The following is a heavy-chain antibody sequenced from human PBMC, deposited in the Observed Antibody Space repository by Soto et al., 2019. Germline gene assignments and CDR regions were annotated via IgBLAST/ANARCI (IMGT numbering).Heavy chain of an antibody. Sequence: GGSLRLSCAASGFTFSRHGIHWVRQAPGKGLQWVAVISNDGSKKHYADSVKGRFTISRDNSKNTLYLQMTGLRAEDTAVYYFAKSEPRGSCGNDCYLSMLMWGQGTLVTVSS. V-gene: IGHV3-30*18. D-gene: IGHD2-21*02. CDR2: ISNDGSKK. CDR1: GFTFSRHG. J-gene: IGHJ4*02. CDR3: AKSEPRGSCGNDCYLSMLM.